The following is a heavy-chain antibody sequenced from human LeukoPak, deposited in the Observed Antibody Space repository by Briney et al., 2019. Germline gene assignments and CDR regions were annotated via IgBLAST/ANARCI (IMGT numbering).Heavy chain of an antibody. J-gene: IGHJ4*02. CDR3: ARLRYDILTGYYGPTYFDY. Sequence: GESLKISCKGSGYSFTSYWIGWVRQMPEKGLEWMGIIYPGDSDTRYSPSFQGQVTISADKSISTAYLQWSSLKASDTAMYYCARLRYDILTGYYGPTYFDYWGQGTLVTVSS. CDR2: IYPGDSDT. V-gene: IGHV5-51*01. CDR1: GYSFTSYW. D-gene: IGHD3-9*01.